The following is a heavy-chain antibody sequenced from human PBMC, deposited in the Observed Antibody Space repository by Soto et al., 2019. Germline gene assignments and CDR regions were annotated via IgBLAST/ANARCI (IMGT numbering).Heavy chain of an antibody. D-gene: IGHD3-22*01. CDR2: VNHSGST. CDR3: ARGITTIPAVQGDAPDNCYFDS. Sequence: LSLTCAVYGGSFSGYYWTWVRQPPGKGLEWIGDVNHSGSTNQNPSLKSRVTISVDTSKNQFSLKLKSVTAADTAVYYCARGITTIPAVQGDAPDNCYFDSWGQGTLVTVSS. J-gene: IGHJ4*02. CDR1: GGSFSGYY. V-gene: IGHV4-34*01.